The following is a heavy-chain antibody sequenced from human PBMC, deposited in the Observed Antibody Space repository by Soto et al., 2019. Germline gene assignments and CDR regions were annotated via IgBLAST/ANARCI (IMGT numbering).Heavy chain of an antibody. CDR1: GYTFTSYD. D-gene: IGHD6-13*01. V-gene: IGHV1-8*01. Sequence: QVQLVQSGAEVKKPGASVKVSCKASGYTFTSYDINLVRQATGQGLEWMGWMNPNSGNPGYAQKFQGRVTMTRNTSISTAYMELSSLRSEDTAVYYWARVVSSSWYIGERGRNCFDPWGQGTLCTVSS. J-gene: IGHJ5*02. CDR2: MNPNSGNP. CDR3: ARVVSSSWYIGERGRNCFDP.